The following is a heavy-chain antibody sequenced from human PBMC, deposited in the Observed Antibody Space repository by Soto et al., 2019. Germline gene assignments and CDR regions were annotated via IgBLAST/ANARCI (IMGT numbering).Heavy chain of an antibody. Sequence: WASVKVSCKASGFTFTSSAVQWVRQARGQRLEWIGWIVVGSGNTNYAQKFQERVTITRDMSTSTAYMELSSLRSEDTAVYYCAAASCPHYYDFGSADCDYGMDVWG. CDR1: GFTFTSSA. V-gene: IGHV1-58*01. CDR2: IVVGSGNT. CDR3: AAASCPHYYDFGSADCDYGMDV. J-gene: IGHJ6*02. D-gene: IGHD3-3*01.